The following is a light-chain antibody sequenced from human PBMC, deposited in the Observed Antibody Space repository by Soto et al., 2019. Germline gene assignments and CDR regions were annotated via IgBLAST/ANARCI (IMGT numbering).Light chain of an antibody. CDR2: GAS. CDR1: QSVTSNY. CDR3: QQYISSPWT. J-gene: IGKJ1*01. V-gene: IGKV3-20*01. Sequence: DIVLTQSPGTLSLSPGERATLSCRASQSVTSNYLAWYQQKPGQAPRLLFFGASIRATGIPDRFSGSGSGTDFTLTISRLEPEDFAVYYCQQYISSPWTFGQGTKVDIK.